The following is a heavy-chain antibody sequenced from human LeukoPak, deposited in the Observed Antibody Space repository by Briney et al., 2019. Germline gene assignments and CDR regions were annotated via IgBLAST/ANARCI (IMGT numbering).Heavy chain of an antibody. CDR3: AKTAAGMQGA. CDR2: ISGSGGST. D-gene: IGHD3-10*01. Sequence: GGSLRLSCAASGLNFSSYAMSWVRQAPGKGLGWVSAISGSGGSTYYADSVKGRFTISRDNSKNTLYLQMNSLRAEDTAVYYCAKTAAGMQGAWGQGTLVTVSS. CDR1: GLNFSSYA. V-gene: IGHV3-23*01. J-gene: IGHJ5*02.